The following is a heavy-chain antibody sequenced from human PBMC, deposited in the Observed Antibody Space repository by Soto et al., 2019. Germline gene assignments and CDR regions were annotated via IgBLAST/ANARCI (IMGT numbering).Heavy chain of an antibody. CDR2: ISYDGSDE. CDR3: AKDINPTMPLGMDV. J-gene: IGHJ6*02. D-gene: IGHD2-2*01. CDR1: GFTFRSFG. V-gene: IGHV3-30*18. Sequence: PGGSLRLSCAASGFTFRSFGMHWVRQAPGKGLEWVALISYDGSDEYYADSVKGRFTISRDNSKNTLYLQMNSLRAEDTAVYYCAKDINPTMPLGMDVWGQGTTVTVSS.